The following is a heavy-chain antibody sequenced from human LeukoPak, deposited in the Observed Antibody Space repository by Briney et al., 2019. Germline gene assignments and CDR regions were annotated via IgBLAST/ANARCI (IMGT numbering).Heavy chain of an antibody. D-gene: IGHD4-17*01. CDR2: ISYDGSNK. CDR1: GFTFSSYA. V-gene: IGHV3-30*04. Sequence: GGSLRLSCAASGFTFSSYAMHWVRQAPGKGLEWVAVISYDGSNKYYADSVKGRFTISRDNSKNTLYLQMNSLRAEDTAEYYCARGQDYGDLEWPSDYYYGMDVWGQGTTVTVSS. J-gene: IGHJ6*02. CDR3: ARGQDYGDLEWPSDYYYGMDV.